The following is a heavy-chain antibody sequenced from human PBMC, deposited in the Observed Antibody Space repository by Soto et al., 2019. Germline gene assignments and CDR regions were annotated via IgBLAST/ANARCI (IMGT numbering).Heavy chain of an antibody. V-gene: IGHV3-23*01. CDR2: ISGSGGST. CDR3: AKARLADAFDI. CDR1: GDTLSSYA. Sequence: LSSASSGDTLSSYAMSWVCKTPGKGLEWVSAISGSGGSTYYADSVKGRFTISRDNSKNTLYLQMNSLRAEDTAVYYCAKARLADAFDIWGQGTMVTVSS. D-gene: IGHD3-16*01. J-gene: IGHJ3*02.